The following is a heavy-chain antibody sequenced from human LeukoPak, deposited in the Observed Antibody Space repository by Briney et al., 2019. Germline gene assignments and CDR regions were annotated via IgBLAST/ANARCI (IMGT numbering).Heavy chain of an antibody. Sequence: PSETLSLTCTVSGGSISSYYWSRIRQPPGKGLEWIGYIYYSGSTNYNPSLKSRVTISVDTSKNQFSLKLSSVTAADTAVYYCARDHSSGWSHYYYGMDVWGQGTTVTVSS. CDR3: ARDHSSGWSHYYYGMDV. CDR1: GGSISSYY. V-gene: IGHV4-59*01. CDR2: IYYSGST. J-gene: IGHJ6*02. D-gene: IGHD6-19*01.